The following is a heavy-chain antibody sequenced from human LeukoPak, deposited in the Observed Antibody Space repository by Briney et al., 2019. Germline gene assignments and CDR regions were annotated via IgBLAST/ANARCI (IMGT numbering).Heavy chain of an antibody. CDR3: ARLGSGYPTPDY. V-gene: IGHV4-39*01. CDR1: GASVSSSDYY. Sequence: SETLSLTCTVSGASVSSSDYYWGWIRQPPGMRLEWIGNLYFSGNPYYNPPLNSRVTISVDTSKNQFSLKMRSVTAADTAVYYCARLGSGYPTPDYWGQGTLVTVSS. J-gene: IGHJ4*02. CDR2: LYFSGNP. D-gene: IGHD6-19*01.